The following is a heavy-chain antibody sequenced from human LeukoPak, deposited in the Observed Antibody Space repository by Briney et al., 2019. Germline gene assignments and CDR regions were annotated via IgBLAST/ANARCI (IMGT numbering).Heavy chain of an antibody. D-gene: IGHD3-10*01. Sequence: SETLSLTCTVSYDSISRFYWSWIRQPPGKGLEWIGYIYYSGSTNYGSSLKSRVTISVDTSKNQLSLELKSVTAADTAVYYCARTIDGFDIWGQGTMVTVSS. CDR2: IYYSGST. CDR1: YDSISRFY. CDR3: ARTIDGFDI. J-gene: IGHJ3*02. V-gene: IGHV4-59*08.